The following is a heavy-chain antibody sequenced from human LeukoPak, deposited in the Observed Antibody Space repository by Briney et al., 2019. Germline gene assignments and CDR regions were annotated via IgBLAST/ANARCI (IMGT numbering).Heavy chain of an antibody. V-gene: IGHV4-4*09. Sequence: SETLSLTCTVSGVSISGYYWSWIRQPPGKGLEWVGYIYTGGTANYNPSLKSRVTMSVDTSKDQFSLKLNSVTAADTAAYYCAGSIPAPKQFDYWGQGTLVTVSS. D-gene: IGHD2-2*01. J-gene: IGHJ4*02. CDR3: AGSIPAPKQFDY. CDR1: GVSISGYY. CDR2: IYTGGTA.